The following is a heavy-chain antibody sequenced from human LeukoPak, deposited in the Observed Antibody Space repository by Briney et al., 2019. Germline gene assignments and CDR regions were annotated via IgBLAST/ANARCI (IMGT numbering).Heavy chain of an antibody. CDR1: GYIFTKYV. Sequence: GASVKVSCQACGYIFTKYVVDWVGPAPGRRGEGMGWIKAGNGDTKYSKNVQDRLTITRDTSASTVYMELSSLTSEDTALYYCARDDCGDTCYPGGYWGQGTLVTVSS. CDR3: ARDDCGDTCYPGGY. J-gene: IGHJ4*02. CDR2: IKAGNGDT. D-gene: IGHD2-21*01. V-gene: IGHV1-3*01.